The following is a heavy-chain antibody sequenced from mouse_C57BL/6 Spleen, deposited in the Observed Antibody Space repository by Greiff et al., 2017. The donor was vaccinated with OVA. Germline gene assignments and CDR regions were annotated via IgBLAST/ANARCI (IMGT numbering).Heavy chain of an antibody. J-gene: IGHJ2*01. Sequence: VQLQQSGAELVKPGASVKISCKASGYAFRSYWMNWVKPRPGKGLEWIGQLYPGDGDTNYNGKFKGKAKLTADKSSSTAYMQRSSLTSEDSAVYFCARGDYGRSYGGYFDYWDQGTTLTVSS. V-gene: IGHV1-80*01. CDR1: GYAFRSYW. CDR3: ARGDYGRSYGGYFDY. D-gene: IGHD1-1*01. CDR2: LYPGDGDT.